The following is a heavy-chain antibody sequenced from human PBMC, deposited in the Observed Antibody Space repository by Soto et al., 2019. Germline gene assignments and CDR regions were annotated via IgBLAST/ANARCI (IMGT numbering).Heavy chain of an antibody. CDR1: GFTFSSFW. CDR2: INTDGSST. J-gene: IGHJ4*02. CDR3: AKRGVDTFGLSY. D-gene: IGHD3-10*01. Sequence: EVQLVESGGGLVQPGGSLRLSCVVSGFTFSSFWMHWVRQAPGEGLVRVSRINTDGSSTSYADSVKGRFTISRDNAKNTLYLQMNSLRVEDTAMYYCAKRGVDTFGLSYWGQGTLVTVSS. V-gene: IGHV3-74*01.